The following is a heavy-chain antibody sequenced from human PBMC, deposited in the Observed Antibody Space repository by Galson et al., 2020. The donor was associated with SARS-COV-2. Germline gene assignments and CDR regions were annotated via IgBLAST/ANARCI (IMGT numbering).Heavy chain of an antibody. CDR3: ARAPYSIRWFNGMDV. Sequence: GGSLRLSCAASEFPFRSYWMSWVRQAPGTGLEWVANIKQDGSEKYYVDSVRGRFTISRDNAKNSLYLQMNSLRAEDTAVYYCARAPYSIRWFNGMDVWGQGTTVTVSS. V-gene: IGHV3-7*01. D-gene: IGHD6-13*01. CDR1: EFPFRSYW. CDR2: IKQDGSEK. J-gene: IGHJ6*02.